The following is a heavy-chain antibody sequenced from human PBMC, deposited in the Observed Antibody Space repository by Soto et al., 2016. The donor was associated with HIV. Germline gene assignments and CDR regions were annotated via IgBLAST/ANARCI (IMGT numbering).Heavy chain of an antibody. Sequence: QVQLQESGPGLVKPSETLSLTCTVSGNSISNYYWSWIRQPPGKGLEWIGYIYYSGSTNYNPSLKSRVTISVDTSKNQFSLKLSSVTAADTAVYYCARVCHYYDSSWLLRTGGSDPWGQGTPVTVSS. CDR3: ARVCHYYDSSWLLRTGGSDP. CDR2: IYYSGST. J-gene: IGHJ5*02. D-gene: IGHD3-22*01. V-gene: IGHV4-59*01. CDR1: GNSISNYY.